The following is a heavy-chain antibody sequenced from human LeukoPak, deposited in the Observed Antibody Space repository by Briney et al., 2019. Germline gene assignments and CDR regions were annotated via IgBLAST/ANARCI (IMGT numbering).Heavy chain of an antibody. CDR1: GGSIFSSNW. CDR2: IFHSGST. CDR3: ARARGYSYGSYMDV. J-gene: IGHJ6*03. V-gene: IGHV4-4*02. Sequence: PSETLSLTCAVSGGSIFSSNWWSWVRQPPGKGLEWIGQIFHSGSTSYSPSLKSRVTISVDKSKNQFSLKLTSVTAADTAVYYCARARGYSYGSYMDVWGKGTTVTVSS. D-gene: IGHD5-18*01.